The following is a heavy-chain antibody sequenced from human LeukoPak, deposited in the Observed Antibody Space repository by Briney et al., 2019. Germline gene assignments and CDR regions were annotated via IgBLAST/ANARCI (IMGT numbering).Heavy chain of an antibody. V-gene: IGHV3-53*01. CDR2: FLNDGRI. CDR1: GLTFSGTS. Sequence: GGSLRLSCAASGLTFSGTSMTWVRQAPGEGLEWVSDFLNDGRIYYADSVKGRFTISKDNSQNTVNLQMDNLRAEDAAIYYCASYRRAYDIWGQGTVVTVAS. J-gene: IGHJ3*02. D-gene: IGHD1-26*01. CDR3: ASYRRAYDI.